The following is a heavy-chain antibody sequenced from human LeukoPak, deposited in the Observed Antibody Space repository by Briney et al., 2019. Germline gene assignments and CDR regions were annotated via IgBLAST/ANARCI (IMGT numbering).Heavy chain of an antibody. CDR3: VKLRTGTATNFDY. CDR1: GFTFSSYA. Sequence: GGSLRLSCAASGFTFSSYAMSWVRQAPGKGLGWVSGISGAGGSTYYADSVKGRFTISRDNSRDTLYLQMNSLRAEDTAIYYCVKLRTGTATNFDYWGQGTLVTVSS. D-gene: IGHD1-1*01. CDR2: ISGAGGST. V-gene: IGHV3-23*01. J-gene: IGHJ4*02.